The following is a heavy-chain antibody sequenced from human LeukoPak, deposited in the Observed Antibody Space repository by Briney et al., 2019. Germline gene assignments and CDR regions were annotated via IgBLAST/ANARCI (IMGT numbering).Heavy chain of an antibody. J-gene: IGHJ4*02. V-gene: IGHV3-66*01. CDR2: IYSGGFT. CDR1: GFTVSSNY. D-gene: IGHD5-12*01. Sequence: GGSLRLSCAASGFTVSSNYMSWVRQAPGKGLEWVSVIYSGGFTHCADSVKDRFTISRDNSKNTLYLQMNSLRVEDTAVYYCARDSGYSSDDAYWGQGTLVTVSS. CDR3: ARDSGYSSDDAY.